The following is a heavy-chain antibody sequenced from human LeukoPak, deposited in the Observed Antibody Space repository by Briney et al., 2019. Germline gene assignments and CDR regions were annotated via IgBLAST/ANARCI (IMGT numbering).Heavy chain of an antibody. CDR2: INWNGGST. CDR1: GFTFDDYG. CDR3: ARGGYYYDSSGYYHDAFDI. Sequence: GGSLTLSCAASGFTFDDYGMSWVRQAPGKGLEWVSGINWNGGSTGYADSVKGRFTISRDNAKNSLYLQMNSLRAEDTALYYCARGGYYYDSSGYYHDAFDIWGQGTIVTVSS. V-gene: IGHV3-20*04. J-gene: IGHJ3*02. D-gene: IGHD3-22*01.